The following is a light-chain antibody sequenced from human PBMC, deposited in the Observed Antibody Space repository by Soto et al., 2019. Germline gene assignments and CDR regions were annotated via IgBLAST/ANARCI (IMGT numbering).Light chain of an antibody. CDR1: QSISSY. CDR2: GAS. CDR3: QQHYSIPFT. J-gene: IGKJ3*01. V-gene: IGKV1-39*01. Sequence: DIQMAQSPSSLSASVGDRVTITCRASQSISSYLNWYQQKPGKAPKLLMSGASSLQSGVPSRFSGSGSGTEFTLTITRPQPDDFANYYCQQHYSIPFTFGPGTKVGIK.